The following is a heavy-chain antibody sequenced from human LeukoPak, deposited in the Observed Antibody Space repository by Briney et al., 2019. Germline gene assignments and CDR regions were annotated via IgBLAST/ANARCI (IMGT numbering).Heavy chain of an antibody. J-gene: IGHJ4*02. D-gene: IGHD2-2*01. Sequence: PGGSLRLSCAASGFTFNIFATNWVRQAPGKGLEYVSAVSADGGSTYYANSVKGRFTISRDNSKNMLYLQMGSLRGDDMAVYYCARRQCTSSSCYLDYWGQGTLVTVSS. V-gene: IGHV3-64*01. CDR2: VSADGGST. CDR3: ARRQCTSSSCYLDY. CDR1: GFTFNIFA.